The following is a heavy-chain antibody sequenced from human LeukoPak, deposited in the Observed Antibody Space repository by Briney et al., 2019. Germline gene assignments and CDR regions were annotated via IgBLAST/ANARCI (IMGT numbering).Heavy chain of an antibody. Sequence: SQTLSLTCTVSGGSISSGSYYWSWIRQPAGKGLEWIGRIYTSGSTNYNPSLKSRVTISVDTSKNQFSLKLSPVTAADTAVYYCARDRCSSTSCYLAYYYYGMDVWGQGTTVTVSS. CDR2: IYTSGST. J-gene: IGHJ6*02. CDR3: ARDRCSSTSCYLAYYYYGMDV. V-gene: IGHV4-61*02. CDR1: GGSISSGSYY. D-gene: IGHD2-2*01.